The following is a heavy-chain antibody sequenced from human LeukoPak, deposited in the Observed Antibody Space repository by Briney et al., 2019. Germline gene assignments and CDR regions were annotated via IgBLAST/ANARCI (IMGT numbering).Heavy chain of an antibody. CDR2: ISPSGDYT. J-gene: IGHJ4*02. CDR1: GYTXTNYH. Sequence: ASLKVSCKASGYTXTNYHMHWVRQAPGQGLEWMGIISPSGDYTTYAQNFQGRVTMTRDTSTSTVYMDLSSLRSEDTAMYYCARDGGNYGDKDYWGQGTLVTVSS. CDR3: ARDGGNYGDKDY. V-gene: IGHV1-46*01. D-gene: IGHD1-26*01.